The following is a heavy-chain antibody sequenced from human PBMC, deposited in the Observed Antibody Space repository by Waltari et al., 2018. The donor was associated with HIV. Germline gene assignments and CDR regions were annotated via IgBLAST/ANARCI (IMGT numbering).Heavy chain of an antibody. V-gene: IGHV4-39*01. CDR1: GVSISSRSYY. CDR3: ARHGRMGGGTHRRYFDY. D-gene: IGHD3-16*01. J-gene: IGHJ4*02. CDR2: IFYTGST. Sequence: QLQLQESGPGLAKPSETLSLTCSASGVSISSRSYYWGGVRQPPGQGLEWTGSIFYTGSTYYNPSLKSRVTISVDTSRNRYSLKRSSVTAADTAVYYCARHGRMGGGTHRRYFDYWGQGTLVTVSS.